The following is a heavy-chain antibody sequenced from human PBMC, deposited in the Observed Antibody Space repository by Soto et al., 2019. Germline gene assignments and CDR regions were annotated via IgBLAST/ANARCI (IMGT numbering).Heavy chain of an antibody. D-gene: IGHD3-3*01. Sequence: PGVSLRLSCAASGFTVSSNYMSWVRQAPGKGLEWVSVIYSGGSTYYADSVKGRFTISRDNSKNTLYLQMNSLRPDDTAVYLCAREGILGLFDAYDLWGQGTMVTVSS. CDR1: GFTVSSNY. CDR3: AREGILGLFDAYDL. J-gene: IGHJ3*01. V-gene: IGHV3-53*05. CDR2: IYSGGST.